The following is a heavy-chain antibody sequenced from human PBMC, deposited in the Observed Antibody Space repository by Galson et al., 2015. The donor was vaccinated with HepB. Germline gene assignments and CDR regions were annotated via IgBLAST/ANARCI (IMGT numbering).Heavy chain of an antibody. V-gene: IGHV3-7*01. J-gene: IGHJ5*02. CDR1: GFSVSTYW. Sequence: SLRLSCAASGFSVSTYWLSWVRQAPGKGLEWVANIKDDGGEKYYLESVKGRFTITRDNAKNSLWLQMNSVRAEDTAMYYCVRDREVPGGGDWFDPWGQGTLVTVSS. CDR3: VRDREVPGGGDWFDP. D-gene: IGHD2-2*01. CDR2: IKDDGGEK.